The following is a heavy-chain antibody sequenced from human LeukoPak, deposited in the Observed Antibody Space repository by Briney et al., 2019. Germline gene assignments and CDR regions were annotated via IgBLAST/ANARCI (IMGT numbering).Heavy chain of an antibody. CDR3: ARHQVGSSYFDY. CDR2: IDPSDSYT. Sequence: GESLRSSCKGSGYSFTTYWISWVRQMPGKGLEWMGRIDPSDSYTNYSPSFQGHVTISADKSISTAYLQWSSLKASDTAMYYCARHQVGSSYFDYWGQGTLVTVSS. D-gene: IGHD6-6*01. J-gene: IGHJ4*02. V-gene: IGHV5-10-1*01. CDR1: GYSFTTYW.